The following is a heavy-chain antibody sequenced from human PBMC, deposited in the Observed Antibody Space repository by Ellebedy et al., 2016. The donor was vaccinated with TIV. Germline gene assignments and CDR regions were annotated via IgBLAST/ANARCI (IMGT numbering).Heavy chain of an antibody. V-gene: IGHV1-8*01. CDR3: ATWADSVVTRAFDI. D-gene: IGHD4-23*01. CDR2: MNPNSGNT. CDR1: GYTFTSYD. Sequence: AASVKVSCKASGYTFTSYDINWARQATGQGLEWMGWMNPNSGNTGYAQKFQGRVTMTEDTSTDTAYMELSSLRSEDTAVYYCATWADSVVTRAFDIWGQGTMVTVSS. J-gene: IGHJ3*02.